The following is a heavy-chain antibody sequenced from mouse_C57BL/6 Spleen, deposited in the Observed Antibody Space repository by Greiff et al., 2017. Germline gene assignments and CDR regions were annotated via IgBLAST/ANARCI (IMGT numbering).Heavy chain of an antibody. CDR3: AIGGDAMDY. CDR2: INPSSGYT. V-gene: IGHV1-4*01. J-gene: IGHJ4*01. Sequence: VQRVESGAELARPGASVKMSCKASGYTFTSYTMHWVKQRPGQGLEWIGYINPSSGYTKYNQKFKDKATLTADKSSSTAYMQLSSLTSEDSAVYYCAIGGDAMDYWGQGTSVTVSS. CDR1: GYTFTSYT. D-gene: IGHD3-3*01.